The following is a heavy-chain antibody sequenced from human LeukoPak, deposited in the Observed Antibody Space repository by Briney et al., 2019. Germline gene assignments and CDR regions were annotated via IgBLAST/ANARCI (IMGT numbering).Heavy chain of an antibody. CDR3: ARDLGVYGAPDH. CDR2: INWNGSST. Sequence: GGSVRLSCVASGFPFDDHGMSWVRQAPGQGLEWVSGINWNGSSTHHVGSVKGRFSISRDNAKNSLYLQMHSVRDEDTALYYCARDLGVYGAPDHWGQGTLVTVSS. CDR1: GFPFDDHG. D-gene: IGHD4/OR15-4a*01. V-gene: IGHV3-20*04. J-gene: IGHJ4*02.